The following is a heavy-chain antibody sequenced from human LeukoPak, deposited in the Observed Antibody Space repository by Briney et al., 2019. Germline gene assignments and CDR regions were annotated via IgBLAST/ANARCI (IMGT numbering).Heavy chain of an antibody. CDR2: IIPILGIA. CDR1: GGTFSSYA. J-gene: IGHJ4*02. Sequence: SVKVSCKASGGTFSSYAISWVRQAPGQGLEWMGRIIPILGIANYAQKFQGRVTITADKSTSTAYMELSSLRSEDTAVYYCARGSIQLWLPVDYWGKGPLVTVSS. V-gene: IGHV1-69*04. CDR3: ARGSIQLWLPVDY. D-gene: IGHD5-18*01.